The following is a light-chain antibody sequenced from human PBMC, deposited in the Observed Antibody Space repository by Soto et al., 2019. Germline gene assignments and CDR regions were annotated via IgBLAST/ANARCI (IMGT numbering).Light chain of an antibody. J-gene: IGLJ2*01. V-gene: IGLV2-14*01. Sequence: QSALTQPASVSGSPGQSITISCTGTSSDVGGYNYVCWYQQHPDKAPKLMIYDVTTRPSGVSNRFSGSKSGNTASLTISVLQAEDEADYYCTSYTSSSTLLFGGGTKLTVL. CDR3: TSYTSSSTLL. CDR2: DVT. CDR1: SSDVGGYNY.